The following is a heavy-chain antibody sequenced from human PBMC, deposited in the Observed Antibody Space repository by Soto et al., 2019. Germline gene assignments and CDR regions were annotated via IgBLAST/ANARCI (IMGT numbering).Heavy chain of an antibody. CDR3: ARDPLRGWQQLVLVHYYGMDV. Sequence: GASVKVSCKASGYTFTSYGISWVRQAPGQGLEWMGWISAYNGNTNYAQKLQGRVTMTTDTSTSKAYMELRSLRSDDTAVYYCARDPLRGWQQLVLVHYYGMDVWGQGTTVTVSS. J-gene: IGHJ6*02. V-gene: IGHV1-18*01. CDR1: GYTFTSYG. CDR2: ISAYNGNT. D-gene: IGHD6-13*01.